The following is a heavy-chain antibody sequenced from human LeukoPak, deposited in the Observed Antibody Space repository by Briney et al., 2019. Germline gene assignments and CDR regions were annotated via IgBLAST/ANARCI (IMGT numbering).Heavy chain of an antibody. CDR2: ISSSSSTI. CDR3: ARAAPDCSGGSCYSEGRTYGY. D-gene: IGHD2-15*01. Sequence: PGGSLRLSCAASGFTFSSYSMNWVRQAPGKGLEWVSYISSSSSTIYYADSVKGRFTISRDNAKNSLYLQMNSLRAEDTAVYYCARAAPDCSGGSCYSEGRTYGYWGQGTLVTVSS. J-gene: IGHJ4*02. V-gene: IGHV3-48*01. CDR1: GFTFSSYS.